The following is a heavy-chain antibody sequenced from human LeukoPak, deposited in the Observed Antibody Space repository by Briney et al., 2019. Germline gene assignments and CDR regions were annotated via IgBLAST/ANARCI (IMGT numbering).Heavy chain of an antibody. CDR3: ARVSVARPLEGYYFDY. Sequence: SETLSLTCNVSGGSISSTSYYWGWIRQPPGKGLEWLGNIYYTGTTYYNPSLKSRVTISVDTSKNQFSLKLSSVTAADTAVYYCARVSVARPLEGYYFDYWGQGTLVTVSS. CDR2: IYYTGTT. V-gene: IGHV4-39*07. D-gene: IGHD6-6*01. CDR1: GGSISSTSYY. J-gene: IGHJ4*02.